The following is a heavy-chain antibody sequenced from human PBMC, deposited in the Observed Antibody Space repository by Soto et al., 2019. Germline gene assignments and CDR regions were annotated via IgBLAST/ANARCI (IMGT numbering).Heavy chain of an antibody. Sequence: VQLVESGGGLVKPGGSLRLSCAASGFTFSSYWMSWVRQAPGKGLEWVANIKQDGSEKYYVDSVKGRFTISRDNAKNSLYLQMNSLRAEDTAVYYCAREGSITIFADAFDIWGQGTMVTVSS. V-gene: IGHV3-7*01. D-gene: IGHD3-3*01. CDR2: IKQDGSEK. J-gene: IGHJ3*02. CDR1: GFTFSSYW. CDR3: AREGSITIFADAFDI.